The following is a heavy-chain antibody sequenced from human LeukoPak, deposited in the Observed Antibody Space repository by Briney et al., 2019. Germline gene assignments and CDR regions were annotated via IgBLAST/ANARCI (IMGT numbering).Heavy chain of an antibody. CDR3: ARGVAVSSSGWYNY. V-gene: IGHV4-59*12. J-gene: IGHJ4*02. CDR2: IYYSGST. Sequence: SETLSLTCTVSGGSISSYYWSWIRQPPGKGLEWIGYIYYSGSTNYNPSLKSRVTISVDTSKNQFSLKLSSVTAADTAVYYCARGVAVSSSGWYNYWGQGTLVTVSS. CDR1: GGSISSYY. D-gene: IGHD6-19*01.